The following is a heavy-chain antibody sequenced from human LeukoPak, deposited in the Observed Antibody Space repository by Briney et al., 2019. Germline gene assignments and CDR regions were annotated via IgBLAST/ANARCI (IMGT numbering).Heavy chain of an antibody. J-gene: IGHJ4*02. CDR1: GYTFSSYA. CDR2: INAGNGNT. Sequence: ASVKVSCKASGYTFSSYAMHWVRQAPGQRLECMGWINAGNGNTKYSQEFQGRVTITRDTSASTADMELSSLRSEDMAVYYCAKAKDSSGYSYFDYWGQGTLVTVSS. CDR3: AKAKDSSGYSYFDY. V-gene: IGHV1-3*03. D-gene: IGHD3-22*01.